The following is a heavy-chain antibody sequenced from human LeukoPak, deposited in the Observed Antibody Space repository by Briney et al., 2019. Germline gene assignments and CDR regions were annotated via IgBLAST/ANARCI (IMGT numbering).Heavy chain of an antibody. J-gene: IGHJ4*02. CDR2: INPNSGDT. Sequence: ASVKVSCKASGYTFTGYYMHWVRQAPGQGLEWMGWINPNSGDTNYAQKFQGRVTMTRDTSTSTASMELSRLRSDDTAVYYCARRYCSGGSCVVDYWGQGTLATVSS. CDR3: ARRYCSGGSCVVDY. CDR1: GYTFTGYY. V-gene: IGHV1-2*02. D-gene: IGHD2-15*01.